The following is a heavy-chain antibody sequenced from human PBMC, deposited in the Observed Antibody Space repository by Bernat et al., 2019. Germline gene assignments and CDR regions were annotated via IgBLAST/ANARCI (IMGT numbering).Heavy chain of an antibody. V-gene: IGHV3-33*01. J-gene: IGHJ4*02. CDR2: IWYDGSNK. CDR1: GFTFSSYG. CDR3: ARDTAASDFDY. D-gene: IGHD6-13*01. Sequence: QVQLVESGGGVVQPGRSLRLSCAASGFTFSSYGMHWVRQAPGKGLEWVAVIWYDGSNKYYADSVKGRFTISRDNSKNTLYLQMNSLRAEDTAVYYFARDTAASDFDYWGQGTLVTVSS.